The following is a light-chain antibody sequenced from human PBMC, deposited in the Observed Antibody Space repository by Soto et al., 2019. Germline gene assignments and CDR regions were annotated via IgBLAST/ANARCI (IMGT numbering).Light chain of an antibody. CDR1: QSVSSY. V-gene: IGKV3-11*01. Sequence: DIVVTQSPATLSLSPGERATLSCRASQSVSSYLAWYQHKPGQAPSLLIYDASHRATGIPARFSGSGSGTGFALTISSLEPEDVAVYDCQKRSNWPPLTFGGGTKVEIK. J-gene: IGKJ4*01. CDR3: QKRSNWPPLT. CDR2: DAS.